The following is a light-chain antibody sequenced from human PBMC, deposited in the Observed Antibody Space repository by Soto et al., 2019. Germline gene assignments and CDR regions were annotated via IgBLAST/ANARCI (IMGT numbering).Light chain of an antibody. J-gene: IGLJ2*01. CDR1: NLGSKS. CDR2: NEV. Sequence: SYELTQSPSVSVAPGKTATIPCGGNNLGSKSVHWYQQKPGQAPVLVINNEVDRPSGIPERFSGSNSGNTATLTITRVDAGDEADYYCHVWDSDSDHPVFGGGTKLTVL. V-gene: IGLV3-21*04. CDR3: HVWDSDSDHPV.